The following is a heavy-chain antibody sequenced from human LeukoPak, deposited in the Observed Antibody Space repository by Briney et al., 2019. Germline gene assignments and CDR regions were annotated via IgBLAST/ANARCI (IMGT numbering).Heavy chain of an antibody. CDR3: TKLAVASPDS. V-gene: IGHV3-48*03. D-gene: IGHD6-19*01. J-gene: IGHJ4*02. Sequence: GGSLSLSCVASGFTFSSYEMYWVRQAPGKGLEWVSYISSGGGTKHYADSVKGRFTTSRDGAKSSLYLWMNSLRVEDTAVYYCTKLAVASPDSWGQGSPVSVSS. CDR2: ISSGGGTK. CDR1: GFTFSSYE.